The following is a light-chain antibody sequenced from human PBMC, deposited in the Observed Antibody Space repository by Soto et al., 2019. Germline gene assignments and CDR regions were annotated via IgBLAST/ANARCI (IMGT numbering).Light chain of an antibody. V-gene: IGKV1-12*01. CDR1: QGISSW. J-gene: IGKJ4*01. CDR3: QQANSFPLT. Sequence: DIQMTQSPSSVSASVGDRVSITCRASQGISSWLDWYQQKPGKAPKLLIYGASGLVRGVPSRFSGSGSGTDFTLIISSLQPEDFATYYCQQANSFPLTFGGGTKVEIK. CDR2: GAS.